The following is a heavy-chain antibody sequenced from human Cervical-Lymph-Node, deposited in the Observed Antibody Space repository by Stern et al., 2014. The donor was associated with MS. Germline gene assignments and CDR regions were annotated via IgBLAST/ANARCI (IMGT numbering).Heavy chain of an antibody. V-gene: IGHV3-33*01. CDR1: GFVFNNYG. CDR2: IWYDGSKK. D-gene: IGHD6-13*01. J-gene: IGHJ1*01. CDR3: AGSIVAAEYFQY. Sequence: VQLLESGGGVVQPGRSLRLSCAASGFVFNNYGMHWVRQAPGKGLEWVAVIWYDGSKKFYADSVKGRFTISRDDSKDTLYLQMNSLRAEDTAIYFCAGSIVAAEYFQYWGQGTLVTVSS.